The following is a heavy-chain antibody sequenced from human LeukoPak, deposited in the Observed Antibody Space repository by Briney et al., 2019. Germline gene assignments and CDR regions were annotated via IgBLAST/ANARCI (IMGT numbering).Heavy chain of an antibody. V-gene: IGHV5-51*01. Sequence: GESVKISCKGSGYSFTSYWIGWVRQMPGKGLGWMGIIYPGDSDTRYSPSFQGQVTISADKSISTAYLQWSSLKASDTAMYYCARVRYGSGWYFDYWGQGTLVTVSS. CDR2: IYPGDSDT. CDR1: GYSFTSYW. D-gene: IGHD6-19*01. J-gene: IGHJ4*02. CDR3: ARVRYGSGWYFDY.